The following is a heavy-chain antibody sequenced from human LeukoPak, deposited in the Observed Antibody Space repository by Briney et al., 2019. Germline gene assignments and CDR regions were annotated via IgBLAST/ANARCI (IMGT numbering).Heavy chain of an antibody. D-gene: IGHD2-15*01. J-gene: IGHJ4*02. CDR1: GFTISSSY. CDR2: FYRGDST. V-gene: IGHV3-53*01. Sequence: GGSLRLSCAASGFTISSSYMYWVRQAPGKGLEWVSFFYRGDSTYYAESVRGRFTISRDNSKNTLYLLMNSLIPEDTAVYYCAREVVSTPSYFDSWGQGTLVTVSS. CDR3: AREVVSTPSYFDS.